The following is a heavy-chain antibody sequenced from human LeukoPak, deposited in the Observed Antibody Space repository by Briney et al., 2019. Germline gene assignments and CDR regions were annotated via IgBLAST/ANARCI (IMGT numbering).Heavy chain of an antibody. D-gene: IGHD2-21*01. CDR3: ARVDGTASDFDY. J-gene: IGHJ4*02. CDR1: GYNFDRYG. V-gene: IGHV1-18*04. CDR2: ISTYNGNT. Sequence: ASVKVSCKGSGYNFDRYGVNWVRQAPGQGLEWVGWISTYNGNTFYAQKFEGRVTITADKSTSTAYMELSSLRSEDTAVYYCARVDGTASDFDYWGQGTLVTVSS.